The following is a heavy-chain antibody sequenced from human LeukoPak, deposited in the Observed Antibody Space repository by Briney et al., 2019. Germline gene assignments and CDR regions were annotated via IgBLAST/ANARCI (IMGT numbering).Heavy chain of an antibody. Sequence: SETLSLTCAVSGGSFSGYYWTWIRQPPGKGLEWIGEINHSGRTNYNPSLKSRVIISVDTSKNQFSLKLSSVTAADTAVYYCARDGITIFGVAQDYWGQGTLVTVSS. V-gene: IGHV4-34*01. CDR2: INHSGRT. CDR3: ARDGITIFGVAQDY. J-gene: IGHJ4*02. D-gene: IGHD3-3*01. CDR1: GGSFSGYY.